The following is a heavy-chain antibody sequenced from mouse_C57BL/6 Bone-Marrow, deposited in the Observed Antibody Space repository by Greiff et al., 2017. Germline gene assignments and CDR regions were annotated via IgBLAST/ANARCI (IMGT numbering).Heavy chain of an antibody. CDR3: ARRGTTVVADWYFDV. CDR1: DSEVFPIAY. D-gene: IGHD1-1*01. CDR2: ILPSIGST. V-gene: IGHV15-2*01. J-gene: IGHJ1*03. Sequence: QVQLKQSGSELRSPGSSVKLSCKDFDSEVFPIAYMSLVRQKPGHGFEWIGGILPSIGSTIYGEKFEDKATLDADTLSNTAYLELNSLTSEYSAIYYGARRGTTVVADWYFDVWGTGTTVTVSS.